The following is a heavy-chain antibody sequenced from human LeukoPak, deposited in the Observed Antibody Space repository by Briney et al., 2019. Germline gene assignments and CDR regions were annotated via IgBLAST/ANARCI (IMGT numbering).Heavy chain of an antibody. CDR1: GFTFSSYE. V-gene: IGHV3-48*03. Sequence: GGSLRLSCAASGFTFSSYEMNWVRQAPGKGLEWVSYISSSGSTIYYADSVKGRFTISRDNAKNSLYLQMNSLRAEDTAVYYCARVGEYYDILTGSHDAFDIWGQGTMVTVSS. CDR3: ARVGEYYDILTGSHDAFDI. J-gene: IGHJ3*02. CDR2: ISSSGSTI. D-gene: IGHD3-9*01.